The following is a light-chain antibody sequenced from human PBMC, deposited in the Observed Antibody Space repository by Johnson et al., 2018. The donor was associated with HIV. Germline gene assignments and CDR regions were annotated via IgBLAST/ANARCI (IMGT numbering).Light chain of an antibody. Sequence: QSVLTQPPSVSAAPGQKVTISCSGSSSNIGNNYVSWYQQLPGTAPKLLIYENNKRPSGIPDRFYGSKFGTSATLGLSGLQTGDEADYYCGTWDSRLNVYLFGTGTKVTVL. CDR2: ENN. CDR3: GTWDSRLNVYL. CDR1: SSNIGNNY. V-gene: IGLV1-51*02. J-gene: IGLJ1*01.